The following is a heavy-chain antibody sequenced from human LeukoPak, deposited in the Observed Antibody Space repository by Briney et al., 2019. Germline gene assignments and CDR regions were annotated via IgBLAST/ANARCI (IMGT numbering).Heavy chain of an antibody. V-gene: IGHV1-2*02. Sequence: ASVKVSCKTSGYTFIDSYVHWVRQAPGQGLEWMGWINPDNGDTKYARKFQGRISMTSDTSISTAYMELSSLTSDDTAVFFCAREEREYCTTTNCSDFDYWGQGTLVAVSS. CDR2: INPDNGDT. J-gene: IGHJ4*02. D-gene: IGHD2-2*01. CDR3: AREEREYCTTTNCSDFDY. CDR1: GYTFIDSY.